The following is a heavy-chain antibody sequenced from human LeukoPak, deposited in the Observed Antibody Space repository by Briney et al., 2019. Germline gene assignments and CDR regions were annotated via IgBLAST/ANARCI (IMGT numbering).Heavy chain of an antibody. CDR3: ARGFAGATVTTFDY. V-gene: IGHV4-30-2*01. D-gene: IGHD4-17*01. CDR1: GGSVSSGGYS. Sequence: PSQTLSLTCAVSGGSVSSGGYSWSWIRQPPGKGLEWIGYIYHSGSTYYNPSLKSRVTISVDRPKNQFSLKLSSVTAADTAVYYCARGFAGATVTTFDYWGQGTLVTVSS. CDR2: IYHSGST. J-gene: IGHJ4*02.